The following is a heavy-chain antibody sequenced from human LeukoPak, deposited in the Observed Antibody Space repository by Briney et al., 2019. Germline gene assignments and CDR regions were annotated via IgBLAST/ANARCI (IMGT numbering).Heavy chain of an antibody. CDR1: GFTFSSYW. D-gene: IGHD6-19*01. J-gene: IGHJ4*02. CDR3: ARDPRPSSGWRPFDY. V-gene: IGHV3-7*01. Sequence: PGGSLRLSCVASGFTFSSYWMSWVRQAPGKGLEWVANIKQDGSEKYYVDSVKGRFTISRDNAKNSLYLQMNSLRAEDTAVYYCARDPRPSSGWRPFDYWGQGTLVTISS. CDR2: IKQDGSEK.